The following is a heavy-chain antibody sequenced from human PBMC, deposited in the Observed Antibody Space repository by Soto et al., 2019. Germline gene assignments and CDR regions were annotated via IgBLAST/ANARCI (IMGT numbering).Heavy chain of an antibody. J-gene: IGHJ4*02. D-gene: IGHD2-8*02. CDR1: GFTFSSCA. Sequence: QVQLVESGGGVVQPGGSLRLSCAASGFTFSSCAMHWVRQVPGKGLEWLAVVSHDGSLYPYADSVKGRFSISRDNSRKTLDLQMNSLRPEDTAVYYCVKDRSDTWSFDYWGQGTLVTVSS. CDR2: VSHDGSLY. V-gene: IGHV3-30*18. CDR3: VKDRSDTWSFDY.